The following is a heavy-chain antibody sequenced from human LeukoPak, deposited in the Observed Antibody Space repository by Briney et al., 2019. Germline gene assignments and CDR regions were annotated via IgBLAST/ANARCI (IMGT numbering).Heavy chain of an antibody. CDR1: GFSFSSYG. CDR3: ARELTTVTTFGPNFDY. D-gene: IGHD4-11*01. V-gene: IGHV3-33*01. CDR2: IWYDGSNK. Sequence: PGRSLRLSCAASGFSFSSYGMHWVRQAPGKGLEWVAVIWYDGSNKYYADSVKGRFTISRDNSKNTLYLQMNSLRAEDTAVYYCARELTTVTTFGPNFDYWGQGTLVTVSS. J-gene: IGHJ4*02.